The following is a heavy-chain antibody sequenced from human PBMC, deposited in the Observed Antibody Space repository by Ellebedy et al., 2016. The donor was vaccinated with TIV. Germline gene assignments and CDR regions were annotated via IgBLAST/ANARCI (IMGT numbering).Heavy chain of an antibody. Sequence: GESLKISCAASGFSFNSYGMNWVRQAPGKGLEWVSYISSSSSSISYADSVKGRFTISRDNAKNSLYLQMNSLRAEDTAVYYCARFYGSYCDYWGQGTLATVSS. V-gene: IGHV3-48*04. D-gene: IGHD1-26*01. J-gene: IGHJ4*02. CDR1: GFSFNSYG. CDR2: ISSSSSSI. CDR3: ARFYGSYCDY.